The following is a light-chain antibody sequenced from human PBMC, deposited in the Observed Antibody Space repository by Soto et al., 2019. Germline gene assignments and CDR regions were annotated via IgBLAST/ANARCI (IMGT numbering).Light chain of an antibody. V-gene: IGLV2-14*01. CDR2: DVR. J-gene: IGLJ2*01. CDR3: SSYTSSSTVV. CDR1: SSDVGAYDY. Sequence: QSALTQPASVSGSPGQSITISCTGSSSDVGAYDYVSWYQQHPGKAPKLMMYDVRNRPSWVSNRFSGSKSGTTASLTIAGLQAEDEADYYCSSYTSSSTVVFGGGTKVTVL.